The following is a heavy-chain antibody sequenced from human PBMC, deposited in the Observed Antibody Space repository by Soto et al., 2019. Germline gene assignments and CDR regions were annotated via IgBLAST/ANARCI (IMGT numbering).Heavy chain of an antibody. Sequence: SETLSLTCTVSGGSISSYYGSWIRQPPGKGLEWIGYIYYSGSTNYNPSLKSRVTISVDTSKNQFSLKLSSVTAADTAVYYCARPIGTTIIDAFDIWGQGTMVTVSS. CDR3: ARPIGTTIIDAFDI. V-gene: IGHV4-59*01. J-gene: IGHJ3*02. CDR2: IYYSGST. CDR1: GGSISSYY. D-gene: IGHD1-1*01.